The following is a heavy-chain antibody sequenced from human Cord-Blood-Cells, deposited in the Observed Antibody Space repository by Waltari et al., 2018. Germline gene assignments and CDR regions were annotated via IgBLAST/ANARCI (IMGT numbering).Heavy chain of an antibody. Sequence: EVQLVESGGGLVQPGGSLKLSCAASGFTFSGSAMHWVRQASGKGLGGVGRIRSKANSYATAYAASVKGRFTISRDDSKNTAYLQMNSLKTEDTAVYYCTRGDADYWGQGTLVTVSS. CDR1: GFTFSGSA. V-gene: IGHV3-73*02. CDR2: IRSKANSYAT. J-gene: IGHJ4*02. CDR3: TRGDADY. D-gene: IGHD3-10*01.